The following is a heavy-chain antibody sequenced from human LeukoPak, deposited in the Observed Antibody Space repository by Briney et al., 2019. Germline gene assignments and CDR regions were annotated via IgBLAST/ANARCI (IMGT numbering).Heavy chain of an antibody. CDR2: ISYDGSNK. Sequence: PGGSLRLSWAASGFTFSSYAMHWVRQAPGKGLEWVAVISYDGSNKYYADSVKGRFTISRDNSKNTLYLQMNSLRAEDTAVYYCAKDSTVGATPPDYWGQGTLVTVSS. CDR1: GFTFSSYA. J-gene: IGHJ4*02. D-gene: IGHD1-26*01. V-gene: IGHV3-30*04. CDR3: AKDSTVGATPPDY.